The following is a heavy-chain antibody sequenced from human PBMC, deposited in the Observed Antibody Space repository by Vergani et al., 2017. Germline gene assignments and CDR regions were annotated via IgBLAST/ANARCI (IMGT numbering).Heavy chain of an antibody. Sequence: QVQLVQSGAEVKKPGSSVKVSCKASGGTFSSYAINWGRQAPGQGLEWMGNIIPSLATTIYAQKFQGRVTITADESTSTAYMELSSLKSEDTAVFYCARATCSGGSCYRGFEYWGQGSLITVSS. V-gene: IGHV1-69*11. CDR3: ARATCSGGSCYRGFEY. CDR1: GGTFSSYA. J-gene: IGHJ4*02. CDR2: IIPSLATT. D-gene: IGHD2-15*01.